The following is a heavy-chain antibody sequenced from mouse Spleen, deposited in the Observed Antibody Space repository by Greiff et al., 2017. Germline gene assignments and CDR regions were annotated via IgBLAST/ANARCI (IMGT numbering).Heavy chain of an antibody. J-gene: IGHJ4*01. CDR2: INSNGGST. D-gene: IGHD1-1*01. Sequence: EVKLMESGGGLVQPGGSLKLSCAASGFTFSSYGMSWVRQTPDKRLELVATINSNGGSTYYPDSVKGRFTISRDNAKNTLYLQMSSLKSEDTAMYYCARSHYYGSSLYAMDYWGQGTSVTVSS. CDR3: ARSHYYGSSLYAMDY. V-gene: IGHV5-6-3*01. CDR1: GFTFSSYG.